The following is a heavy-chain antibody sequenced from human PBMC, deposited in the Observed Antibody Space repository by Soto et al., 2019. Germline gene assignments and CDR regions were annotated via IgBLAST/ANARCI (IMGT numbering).Heavy chain of an antibody. J-gene: IGHJ4*02. CDR1: GFTFSSYA. CDR3: ARDDRGPRRLRLDY. CDR2: ISYDGSNK. D-gene: IGHD5-12*01. Sequence: QVQLVDSGGGVVQPGRSLRLSCAASGFTFSSYAMHWVRQAPGKGLEWVAVISYDGSNKYYADCVKGRFTISRDNSKNTLYLQMNSLRAEDTAVYYCARDDRGPRRLRLDYWGQGTLVTVSS. V-gene: IGHV3-30-3*01.